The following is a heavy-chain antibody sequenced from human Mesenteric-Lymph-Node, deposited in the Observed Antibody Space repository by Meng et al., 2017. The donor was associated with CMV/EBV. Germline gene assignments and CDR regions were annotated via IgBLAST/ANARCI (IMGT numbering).Heavy chain of an antibody. D-gene: IGHD2-2*01. J-gene: IGHJ4*02. CDR2: IIPIFGTA. CDR3: TRGSSDCSTPNCPFDY. Sequence: TFTRSAISWVRQTPGQGFEWLGGIIPIFGTANYAQKFQSKVAIGADKSTNTAYMEVISLRSEDTALYYCTRGSSDCSTPNCPFDYWGQGTLVTVSS. CDR1: TFTRSA. V-gene: IGHV1-69*06.